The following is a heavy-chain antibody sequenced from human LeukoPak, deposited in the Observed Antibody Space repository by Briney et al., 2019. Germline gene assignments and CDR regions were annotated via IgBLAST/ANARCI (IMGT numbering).Heavy chain of an antibody. CDR1: GGSISSSSYY. CDR2: IYYSGST. V-gene: IGHV4-39*01. Sequence: PSETLSLTCTVSGGSISSSSYYWGWTRQPPGKGLEWIGSIYYSGSTYYNPSLKSRVTISVDTSKNQFSLKLSSVTAADTAVYYCATASSTSFIYAFDIWGQGTMVTVSS. CDR3: ATASSTSFIYAFDI. D-gene: IGHD2-2*01. J-gene: IGHJ3*02.